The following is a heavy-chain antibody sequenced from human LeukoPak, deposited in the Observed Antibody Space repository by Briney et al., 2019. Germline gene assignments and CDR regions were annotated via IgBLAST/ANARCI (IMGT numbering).Heavy chain of an antibody. Sequence: PSETLSLTCAVYGGSFSGYYWSWIRQPPGKGLEWIGEINHSGSTNYNPFLKSRVTISVDTSKNQFSLKLSSVTAADTAVYYCARGRYYDSSGRPYYFDYWGQGTLVTVSS. CDR3: ARGRYYDSSGRPYYFDY. D-gene: IGHD3-22*01. V-gene: IGHV4-34*01. J-gene: IGHJ4*02. CDR2: INHSGST. CDR1: GGSFSGYY.